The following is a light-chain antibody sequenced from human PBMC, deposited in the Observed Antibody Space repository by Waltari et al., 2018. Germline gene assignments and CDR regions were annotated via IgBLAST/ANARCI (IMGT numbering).Light chain of an antibody. CDR1: QNIGTY. Sequence: EIQTTQSPSSLSASVVDRVTITCRASQNIGTYVHWYQQKPGKAPRVLIFAASNLYSGVPTRFSGSGSGTDFTLTIINLQPEDSATYYCQQSKITPWTFGQGTKVEIK. CDR2: AAS. CDR3: QQSKITPWT. J-gene: IGKJ1*01. V-gene: IGKV1-39*01.